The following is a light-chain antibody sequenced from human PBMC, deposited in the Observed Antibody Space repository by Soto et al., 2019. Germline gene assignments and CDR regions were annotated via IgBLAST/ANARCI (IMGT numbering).Light chain of an antibody. Sequence: NFMLTQPHSVSESLGKTVTISCTRSSGNIASYSVQWYQQRPGSAPTTLIYENYQRFSGVPDRFSGSIDTSSNSASLAITGLQAEDEADYYCQSYDSSLSGSVFGGGTKLTVL. CDR1: SGNIASYS. CDR2: ENY. J-gene: IGLJ3*02. V-gene: IGLV6-57*04. CDR3: QSYDSSLSGSV.